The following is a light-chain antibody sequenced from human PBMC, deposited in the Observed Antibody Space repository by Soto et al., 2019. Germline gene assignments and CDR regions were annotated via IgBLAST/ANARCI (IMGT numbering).Light chain of an antibody. CDR2: GAS. CDR3: QQYGSSPLT. CDR1: QSVSSSY. J-gene: IGKJ5*01. V-gene: IGKV3-20*01. Sequence: IVLTQSPCTLSLSPGERATISCRASQSVSSSYLAWYQQKPGQAPRLLIYGASSRATGIPDRFSGSGSGTDFTLTISRLEPEDFAVYYCQQYGSSPLTFGQGTRLEIK.